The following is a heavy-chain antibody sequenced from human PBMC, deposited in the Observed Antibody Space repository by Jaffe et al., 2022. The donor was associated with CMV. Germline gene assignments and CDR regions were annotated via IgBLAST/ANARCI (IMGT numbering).Heavy chain of an antibody. V-gene: IGHV3-23*01. CDR3: AKDMAYPTVTTGGYFQH. CDR1: GFTFSSYA. J-gene: IGHJ1*01. D-gene: IGHD4-17*01. Sequence: EVQLLESGGGLVQPGGSLRLSCAASGFTFSSYAMSWVRQAPGKGLEWVSAISGSGGSTYYADSVKGRFTISRDNSKNTLYLQMNSLRAEDTAVYYCAKDMAYPTVTTGGYFQHWGQGTLVTVSS. CDR2: ISGSGGST.